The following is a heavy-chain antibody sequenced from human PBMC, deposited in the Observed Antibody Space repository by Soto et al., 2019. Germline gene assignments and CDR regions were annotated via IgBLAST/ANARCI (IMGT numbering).Heavy chain of an antibody. CDR2: ISSSSGYI. CDR1: GFTFSSYS. Sequence: GGSLRLSCAASGFTFSSYSMNWVRQAPGKGLEWVPSISSSSGYIYYADSVKGRFTISRDNAKNSLYLQMNSLRAEDTAVYYCAKDLDYYYDSSGYRGNDYWGQGTLVTVPQ. J-gene: IGHJ4*02. CDR3: AKDLDYYYDSSGYRGNDY. D-gene: IGHD3-22*01. V-gene: IGHV3-21*04.